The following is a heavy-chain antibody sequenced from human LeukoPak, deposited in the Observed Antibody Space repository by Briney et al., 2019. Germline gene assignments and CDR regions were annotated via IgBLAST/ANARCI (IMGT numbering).Heavy chain of an antibody. CDR2: IKSDGVTT. CDR3: ARDPNGDYIGAFDM. CDR1: GFTFSSYW. V-gene: IGHV3-74*01. D-gene: IGHD4-17*01. J-gene: IGHJ3*02. Sequence: GGSLRLSCAASGFTFSSYWMHWVRQAPGKGLVWVSRIKSDGVTTSYVDSVKGRFTISRDNAKNTLYLQMNSLRAEDTAVYYCARDPNGDYIGAFDMWGPGTMVTVSS.